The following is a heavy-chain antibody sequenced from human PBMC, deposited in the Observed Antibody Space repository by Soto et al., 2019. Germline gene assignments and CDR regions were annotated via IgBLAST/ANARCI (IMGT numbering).Heavy chain of an antibody. D-gene: IGHD3-10*01. Sequence: SGPTLVHPTQTLTLTCTFSGFSLSTSGVGVGWIRQPPGKALEWLALIYWDDDKRYSPSLKSRLTITKDTSKNQVVLTMTNMDPVDTATYYCAHTGFGLSYYGSGSFVFDPWGQGTLVTVSS. CDR1: GFSLSTSGVG. J-gene: IGHJ5*02. V-gene: IGHV2-5*02. CDR3: AHTGFGLSYYGSGSFVFDP. CDR2: IYWDDDK.